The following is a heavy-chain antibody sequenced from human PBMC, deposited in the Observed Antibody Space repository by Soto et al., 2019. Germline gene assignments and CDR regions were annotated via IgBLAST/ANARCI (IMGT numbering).Heavy chain of an antibody. CDR2: IDPSDSYT. J-gene: IGHJ6*02. CDR3: ARLNTAMVTDYYYGMDV. CDR1: GYSFTSYW. D-gene: IGHD5-18*01. V-gene: IGHV5-10-1*01. Sequence: GESLKISCKGSGYSFTSYWISWERQMPGKGLEWMGRIDPSDSYTNYSPSFQGHVTISADKSISTAYLQWSSLKASDTAMYYCARLNTAMVTDYYYGMDVWGQGTTVTVSS.